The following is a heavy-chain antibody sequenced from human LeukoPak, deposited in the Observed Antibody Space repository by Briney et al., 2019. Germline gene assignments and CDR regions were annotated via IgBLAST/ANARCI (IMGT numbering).Heavy chain of an antibody. CDR2: IYYSGST. J-gene: IGHJ4*02. CDR3: ARQASSGWYGGGDY. V-gene: IGHV4-39*01. Sequence: PSETLSLTCTVSGGSISSSSYYWGWIRQPPGKGLEWIGSIYYSGSTYYNPSLKSRVTISVDTSKNQFSLKLSSGTAADTAVYYCARQASSGWYGGGDYWGQGTLVTVSS. CDR1: GGSISSSSYY. D-gene: IGHD6-19*01.